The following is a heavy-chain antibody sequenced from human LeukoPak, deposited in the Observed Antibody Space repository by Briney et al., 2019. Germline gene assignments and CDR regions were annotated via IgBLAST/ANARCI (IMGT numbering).Heavy chain of an antibody. V-gene: IGHV3-48*03. Sequence: GGSLRLSCAVSGFTFSSYEMNWVRQAPGKGLEWVSYISSSGSTIYYADSVKGRFTISRDNAKNSLYLQMNSLRAEDTAVYYCASPRHSSSRELDYWGQGTLVTVSS. D-gene: IGHD6-13*01. CDR2: ISSSGSTI. J-gene: IGHJ4*02. CDR3: ASPRHSSSRELDY. CDR1: GFTFSSYE.